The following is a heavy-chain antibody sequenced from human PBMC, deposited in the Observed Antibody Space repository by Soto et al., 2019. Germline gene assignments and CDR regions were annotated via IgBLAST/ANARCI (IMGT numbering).Heavy chain of an antibody. D-gene: IGHD6-19*01. V-gene: IGHV1-18*01. J-gene: IGHJ5*02. CDR2: ISAYNGNT. CDR3: ARDRQWLGVNWFDP. CDR1: GYTFTSYG. Sequence: GASVKVSCKASGYTFTSYGISWVRQALGQGLEWMGWISAYNGNTNYAQKLQGRVTMTTDTSTSTAYMELRSLRSDDTAVYYCARDRQWLGVNWFDPWGQGTLVTVSS.